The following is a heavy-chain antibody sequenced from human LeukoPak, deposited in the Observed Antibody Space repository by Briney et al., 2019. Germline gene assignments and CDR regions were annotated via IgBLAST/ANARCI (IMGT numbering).Heavy chain of an antibody. V-gene: IGHV1-69*13. CDR2: IIPIFGTA. J-gene: IGHJ5*02. CDR3: ARDTRHRYCSSTSCYRGWLDP. Sequence: SVKVSCKASGGTFSSYAISWVRQAPGQGLEWMGGIIPIFGTANYAQKFQGRVTITADESTRTAYMELSSLRSEDTAVYYCARDTRHRYCSSTSCYRGWLDPWGQGTLVTVSS. CDR1: GGTFSSYA. D-gene: IGHD2-2*01.